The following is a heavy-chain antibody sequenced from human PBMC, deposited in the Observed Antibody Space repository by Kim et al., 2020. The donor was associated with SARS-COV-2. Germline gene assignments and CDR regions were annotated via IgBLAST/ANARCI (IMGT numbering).Heavy chain of an antibody. Sequence: GGSLRLSCVASGFTFSNYAMRWVRQAPGKGLQWVSGFSGGGDITAYADSVKGRFTISRDNSTNTLFLQMNSLRADDTAVYYCTRRSGSYMFFDYWGQGA. V-gene: IGHV3-23*01. CDR2: FSGGGDIT. D-gene: IGHD1-26*01. CDR3: TRRSGSYMFFDY. CDR1: GFTFSNYA. J-gene: IGHJ4*02.